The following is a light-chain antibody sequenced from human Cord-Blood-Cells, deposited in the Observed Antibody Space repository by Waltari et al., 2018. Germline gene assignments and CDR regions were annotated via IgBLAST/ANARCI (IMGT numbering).Light chain of an antibody. CDR3: CSYAGSSTYVV. V-gene: IGLV2-23*01. J-gene: IGLJ2*01. CDR2: EGS. CDR1: SSDVGRYNL. Sequence: TGTSSDVGRYNLVSWYQQHPGKAPKLMIYEGSKRPSGVSNRFSGSKSGNTASLTISGLQAEDEADYYCCSYAGSSTYVVFGGGTKLTVL.